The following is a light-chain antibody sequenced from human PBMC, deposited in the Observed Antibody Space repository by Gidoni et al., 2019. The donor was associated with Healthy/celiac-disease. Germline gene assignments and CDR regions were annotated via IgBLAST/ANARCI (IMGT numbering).Light chain of an antibody. Sequence: EIVLTQSPGTLSLSTGERATLSCRASQSVSSSYLAWYQQKPCQAPRLLIYGASSRATGIPDRFSGSGSGTDFTLTISRLEPDDVAVYYRQQYGSSPLTFGGGTKVEIK. CDR1: QSVSSSY. J-gene: IGKJ4*01. V-gene: IGKV3-20*01. CDR2: GAS. CDR3: QQYGSSPLT.